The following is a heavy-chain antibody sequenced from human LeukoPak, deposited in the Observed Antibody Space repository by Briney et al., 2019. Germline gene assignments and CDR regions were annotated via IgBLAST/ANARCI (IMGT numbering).Heavy chain of an antibody. Sequence: GKSLRLSCAASGFIFSSYAMHWVRQAPGKGLEWVAVISYDGSNKYYADSVKGRFTISRDNAKNSLYLQMNSLRAEDTAVYYCAKDPSPRYCSSISCADFDYWGQGTLVTVSS. CDR3: AKDPSPRYCSSISCADFDY. V-gene: IGHV3-30-3*01. J-gene: IGHJ4*02. CDR2: ISYDGSNK. CDR1: GFIFSSYA. D-gene: IGHD2-2*01.